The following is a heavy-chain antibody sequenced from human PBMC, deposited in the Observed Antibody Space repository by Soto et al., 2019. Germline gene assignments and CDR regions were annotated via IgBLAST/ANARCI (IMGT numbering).Heavy chain of an antibody. D-gene: IGHD4-17*01. J-gene: IGHJ4*02. CDR2: IIPILGIA. Sequence: QVQLVQSGAEVKKPGSSVKVSCKASGGTFSSYIISWVRQAPGQGLEWMGRIIPILGIANYAQKFQGRVTITADKSTSTAYKELSSLRSEDTAVYYCAGRLAGDYGDFDYWGQGTLVTVSS. CDR3: AGRLAGDYGDFDY. V-gene: IGHV1-69*02. CDR1: GGTFSSYI.